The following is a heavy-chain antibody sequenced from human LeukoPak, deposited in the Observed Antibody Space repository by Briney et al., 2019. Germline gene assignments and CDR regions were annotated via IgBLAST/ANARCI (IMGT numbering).Heavy chain of an antibody. CDR2: IYHGGST. Sequence: TSSETLSLTCTVSGSSISSGYYWGWIRQPPGKGLEWIGSIYHGGSTYYNPSLKSRVTISVDTSKNQFSLKLSSVTAADTAVYYCARATDTAMVMGLHFDYWGQGTLVTVSS. V-gene: IGHV4-38-2*02. CDR1: GSSISSGYY. CDR3: ARATDTAMVMGLHFDY. J-gene: IGHJ4*02. D-gene: IGHD5-18*01.